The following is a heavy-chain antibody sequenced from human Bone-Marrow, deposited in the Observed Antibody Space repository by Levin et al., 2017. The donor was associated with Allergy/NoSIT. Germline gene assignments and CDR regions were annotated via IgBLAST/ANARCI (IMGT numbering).Heavy chain of an antibody. CDR2: ISYDGNIQ. D-gene: IGHD2-2*01. V-gene: IGHV3-30*18. Sequence: GESLKISCAASGFSFNNYGMHWVRQAPGKGLEWVAVISYDGNIQYYADSVRGRFTISRDGSSNTLFLQMISLRPEDTAVYHCAKDKGAVVVPDAIDYWGQGTLVTVSS. J-gene: IGHJ4*02. CDR3: AKDKGAVVVPDAIDY. CDR1: GFSFNNYG.